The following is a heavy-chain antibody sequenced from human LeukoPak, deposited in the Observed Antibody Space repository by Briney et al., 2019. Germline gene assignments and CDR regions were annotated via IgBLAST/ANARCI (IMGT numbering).Heavy chain of an antibody. CDR1: GFTFSSYS. Sequence: GGSLRLSCAASGFTFSSYSMNWVRQAPGKGLEWVSSISSSSSYIYYADSVKGRFTISRDNAKNSLYLQMNSLRAEDTAVYYCARRDGDYVYFDYWGQGTLVTASS. D-gene: IGHD4-17*01. CDR3: ARRDGDYVYFDY. J-gene: IGHJ4*02. CDR2: ISSSSSYI. V-gene: IGHV3-21*01.